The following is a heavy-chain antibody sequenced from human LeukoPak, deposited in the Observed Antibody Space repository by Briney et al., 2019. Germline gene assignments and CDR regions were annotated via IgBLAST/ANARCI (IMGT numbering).Heavy chain of an antibody. CDR1: GFTFSSYG. CDR3: AKGRYSSGPCCFDY. V-gene: IGHV3-30*02. CDR2: IRYDGSNK. J-gene: IGHJ4*02. D-gene: IGHD6-19*01. Sequence: GGSLRLSCAASGFTFSSYGMRWVRQAPGKGLEWVAFIRYDGSNKYYADSVKGRFTISRDNSKNTLYLQMNSLRAEDTAVYYCAKGRYSSGPCCFDYWGQGTLVTVSS.